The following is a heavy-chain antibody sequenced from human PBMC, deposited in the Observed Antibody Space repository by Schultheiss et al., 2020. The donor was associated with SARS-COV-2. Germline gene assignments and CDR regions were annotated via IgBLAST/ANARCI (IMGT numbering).Heavy chain of an antibody. CDR3: AKTISVGATTAFDY. J-gene: IGHJ4*02. CDR1: GFTVSSNY. D-gene: IGHD1-26*01. CDR2: ISYDGSNK. Sequence: GGSLRLSCAASGFTVSSNYMSWVRQAPGKGLEWVAVISYDGSNKYYADSVKGRFTISRDNSKNTLYLQMNSLRAEDTAVYYCAKTISVGATTAFDYWGQGTLVTVSS. V-gene: IGHV3-30*18.